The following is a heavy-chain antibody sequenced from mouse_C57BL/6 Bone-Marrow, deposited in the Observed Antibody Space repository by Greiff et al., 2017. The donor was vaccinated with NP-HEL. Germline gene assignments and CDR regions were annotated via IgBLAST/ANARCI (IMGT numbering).Heavy chain of an antibody. CDR2: ISYDGSN. Sequence: VQLKESGPGLVKPSQSLSLTCSVTGYSITSGYYWNWIRQFPGNKLEWMGYISYDGSNNYNPSLKNRISITRDTSKNQFFLKLNSVTTEDTATYYCARSIYYGYDEAYWGQGTLVTVSA. V-gene: IGHV3-6*01. CDR1: GYSITSGYY. CDR3: ARSIYYGYDEAY. D-gene: IGHD2-2*01. J-gene: IGHJ3*01.